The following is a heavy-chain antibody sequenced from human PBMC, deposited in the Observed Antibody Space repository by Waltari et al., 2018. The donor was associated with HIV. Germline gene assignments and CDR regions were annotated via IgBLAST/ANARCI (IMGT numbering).Heavy chain of an antibody. CDR1: GGSLSGYY. Sequence: QVQLQQWGAGLLQPSETLSLTCAVYGGSLSGYYWTWLRQPPGQGLEWSGEISHRGSTDYNPSFKSRVTISIDTSKRQFSLRMTSVTAADTGLYFCARGDFADLVDDYGDYVRPHSWFDPWGQGTLVTV. CDR3: ARGDFADLVDDYGDYVRPHSWFDP. D-gene: IGHD4-17*01. V-gene: IGHV4-34*01. J-gene: IGHJ5*02. CDR2: ISHRGST.